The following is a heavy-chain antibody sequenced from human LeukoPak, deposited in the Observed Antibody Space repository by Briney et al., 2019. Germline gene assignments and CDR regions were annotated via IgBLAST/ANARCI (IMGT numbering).Heavy chain of an antibody. Sequence: PSETLCLTCAISGGSICSHKYYGAWIRQPPGKGLGWLPCMYQSTSTNSHTSLRSRVTISVDTKNQCSLRRSSVSAADTAVSISAREYCSSARCYNYDFSSYIAVWGKGTTVTVSS. CDR3: AREYCSSARCYNYDFSSYIAV. CDR1: GGSICSHKYY. CDR2: MYQSTST. J-gene: IGHJ6*03. V-gene: IGHV4-39*07. D-gene: IGHD2-2*02.